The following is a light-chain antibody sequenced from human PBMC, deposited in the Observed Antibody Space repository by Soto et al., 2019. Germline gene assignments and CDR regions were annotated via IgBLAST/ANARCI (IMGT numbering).Light chain of an antibody. J-gene: IGKJ2*01. Sequence: EIVLTQSPGTLSLSPGERVTLSCRASESVRSSYLAWYQQKPGQAPRLLIYGASSRATGIPDRFSGSGSGTDFTLTMSRLEPEDFAVYYCQQYGRSPPYTFGQGAKLEIK. CDR2: GAS. CDR1: ESVRSSY. V-gene: IGKV3-20*01. CDR3: QQYGRSPPYT.